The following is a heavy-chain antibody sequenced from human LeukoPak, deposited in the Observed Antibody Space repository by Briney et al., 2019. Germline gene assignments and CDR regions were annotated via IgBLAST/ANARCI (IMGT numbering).Heavy chain of an antibody. CDR1: GFTFSSYT. J-gene: IGHJ4*02. Sequence: GGSLRLSCAASGFTFSSYTMSWVRQAPGKGLEWVSSVTARSSYIYYADSVRGRFTISRDNAKNSLYLQMNSLRAEDTAVYFCARDLGGSFNFDFWGQGTLVTVSS. CDR2: VTARSSYI. V-gene: IGHV3-21*01. D-gene: IGHD1-26*01. CDR3: ARDLGGSFNFDF.